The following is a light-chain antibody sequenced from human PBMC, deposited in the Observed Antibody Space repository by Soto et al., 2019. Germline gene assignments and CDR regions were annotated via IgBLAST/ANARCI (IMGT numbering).Light chain of an antibody. Sequence: DIQMTQSPSSLTASVGDRVTITCRASQGISIWLAWYQQRPEKAPKSLIYEAFTLQDGVPSRFSGSGSGTEFTLTINSLQPEDFATYYCQQYNSYPLTFGGGTKVEIK. J-gene: IGKJ4*01. V-gene: IGKV1D-16*01. CDR2: EAF. CDR1: QGISIW. CDR3: QQYNSYPLT.